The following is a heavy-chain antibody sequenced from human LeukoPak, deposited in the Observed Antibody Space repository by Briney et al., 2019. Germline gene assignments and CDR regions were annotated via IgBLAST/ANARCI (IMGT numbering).Heavy chain of an antibody. V-gene: IGHV4-59*08. CDR3: ARHLEYASGWFIHDY. CDR2: IYYSGST. Sequence: SETLSLTCTVSGGSLSSYYWSWIRQPPGKGLEWIGYIYYSGSTNYNPSLKSRVTISVDTSMSQFSLKLSSVTAADMAVYHCARHLEYASGWFIHDYWGQGTLVTVSS. D-gene: IGHD6-19*01. J-gene: IGHJ4*02. CDR1: GGSLSSYY.